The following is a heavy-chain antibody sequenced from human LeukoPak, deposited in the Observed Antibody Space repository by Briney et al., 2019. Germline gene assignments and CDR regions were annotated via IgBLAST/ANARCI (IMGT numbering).Heavy chain of an antibody. CDR2: INPSGGST. Sequence: GASVKVSCKASGYTFTSYYMHWLRQAPGQGLEWMGIINPSGGSTSYAQKFQGRVTMTRDTSTSTVYMELSSLRSEDTAVYYCARASDAYYYYYGMDVWGQGTTVTVSS. CDR3: ARASDAYYYYYGMDV. V-gene: IGHV1-46*01. J-gene: IGHJ6*02. CDR1: GYTFTSYY.